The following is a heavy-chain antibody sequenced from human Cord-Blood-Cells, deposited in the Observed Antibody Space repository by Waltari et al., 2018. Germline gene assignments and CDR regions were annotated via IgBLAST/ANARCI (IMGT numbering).Heavy chain of an antibody. D-gene: IGHD3-10*01. CDR1: GYTFTSYD. CDR3: VANFGEPDY. V-gene: IGHV1-8*03. CDR2: RNPNSGNT. J-gene: IGHJ4*02. Sequence: QVQLVQSGAEVKKPGASVKVSCKASGYTFTSYDINWVRQATGQGLGGVGWRNPNSGNTGYAKKFQGRVTITRNTAISTAYMELSSLRSEDTAVYYCVANFGEPDYWGQGTLVTVSS.